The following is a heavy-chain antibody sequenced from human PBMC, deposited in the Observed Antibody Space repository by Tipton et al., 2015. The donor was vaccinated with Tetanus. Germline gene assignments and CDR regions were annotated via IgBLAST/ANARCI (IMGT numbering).Heavy chain of an antibody. Sequence: QSGAEVKKSGESLKISCKASGYSFTSYWIGWVRQMPGEGLEWMGIISPGDSEATYSPAFQGQITIAADKSLSTAYLQWSSLKASDTAIYFCARLPKHYSASGSTWGQGTLVTVSS. D-gene: IGHD2-21*01. J-gene: IGHJ5*02. CDR1: GYSFTSYW. V-gene: IGHV5-51*01. CDR2: ISPGDSEA. CDR3: ARLPKHYSASGST.